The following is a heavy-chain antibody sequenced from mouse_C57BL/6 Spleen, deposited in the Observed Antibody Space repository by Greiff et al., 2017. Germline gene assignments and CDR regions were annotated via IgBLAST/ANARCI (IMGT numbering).Heavy chain of an antibody. CDR2: IHPNSGST. CDR3: ARTGGSSNFDS. J-gene: IGHJ2*01. CDR1: GYTFTSYW. V-gene: IGHV1-64*01. D-gene: IGHD1-1*01. Sequence: VQLQQPGAELVKPGASVKLSCKASGYTFTSYWMHWVKQRPGQGLEWIGMIHPNSGSTNYNEKFKSKATLTVDKSSSTAYMQLSSLTSEDSAVYYCARTGGSSNFDSWGQGTTLTVSS.